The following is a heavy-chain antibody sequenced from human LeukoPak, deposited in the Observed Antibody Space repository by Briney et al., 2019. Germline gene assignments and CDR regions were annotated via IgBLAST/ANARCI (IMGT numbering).Heavy chain of an antibody. CDR3: ARRPRGSGWRNWFDP. CDR2: INHSGST. D-gene: IGHD6-19*01. CDR1: GGSFSGYY. Sequence: SETLSLTCAVYGGSFSGYYWSWIRQPPGKGLEWIGEINHSGSTNYNPSLKSRVTISVDTSKDQFSLKLGSVTAADTAVYYCARRPRGSGWRNWFDPWGQGTLVTVSS. J-gene: IGHJ5*02. V-gene: IGHV4-34*01.